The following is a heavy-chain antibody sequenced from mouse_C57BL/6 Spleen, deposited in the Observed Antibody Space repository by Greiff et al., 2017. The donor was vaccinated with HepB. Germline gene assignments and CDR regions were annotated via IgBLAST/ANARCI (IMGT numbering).Heavy chain of an antibody. D-gene: IGHD2-2*01. J-gene: IGHJ4*01. CDR2: IWRGGST. CDR3: AKKGGYDENYYAMDY. CDR1: GFSLTSYG. Sequence: VKLMESGPGLVQPSQSLSITCTVSGFSLTSYGVHWVRQSPGKGLEWLGVIWRGGSTDYNAAFMSRLSITKDNSKSQVFFKMNSLQADDTAIYYCAKKGGYDENYYAMDYWGQGTSVTVSS. V-gene: IGHV2-5*01.